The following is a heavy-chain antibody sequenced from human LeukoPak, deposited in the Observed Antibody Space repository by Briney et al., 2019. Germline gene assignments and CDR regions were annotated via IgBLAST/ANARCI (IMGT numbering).Heavy chain of an antibody. Sequence: ASVKVSCKASGYTFTSYGISWVRQAPGQGLEWMGWISAYNGNTNYAQKLQGRVTMTTDTSTSTACMELRSLRSDDTAVYYCARDGADVLLWFGESYGMDVWGQGTTVTVSS. CDR1: GYTFTSYG. J-gene: IGHJ6*02. V-gene: IGHV1-18*01. CDR3: ARDGADVLLWFGESYGMDV. D-gene: IGHD3-10*01. CDR2: ISAYNGNT.